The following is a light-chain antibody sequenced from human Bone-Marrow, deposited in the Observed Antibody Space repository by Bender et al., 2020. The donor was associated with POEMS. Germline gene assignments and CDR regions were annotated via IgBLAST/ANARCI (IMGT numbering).Light chain of an antibody. J-gene: IGLJ2*01. V-gene: IGLV6-57*04. CDR1: GGSIASNY. CDR3: QSYDSINQNLI. Sequence: NFMLTQPHSVSESPGKTVTISCTRSGGSIASNYVQWYQQRPGSAPTPVIYETDQRPSGVPDRFSGSIDSSSNSASLIIAGLATEDEADYYCQSYDSINQNLIFGGGTKLTVL. CDR2: ETD.